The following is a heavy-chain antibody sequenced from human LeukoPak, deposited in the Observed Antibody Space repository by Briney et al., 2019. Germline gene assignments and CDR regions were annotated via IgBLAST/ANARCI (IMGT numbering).Heavy chain of an antibody. CDR3: ARSQGGDCYSPYYYYYYYMDV. D-gene: IGHD2-21*02. CDR2: IYYSGST. J-gene: IGHJ6*03. Sequence: SETLSLTCTVSGGSISSSSYYWGWMRQPPGKGLEWIGSIYYSGSTYYNPSLKSRVTISVDTCKNQFSLKLSSVTAADTAVYYCARSQGGDCYSPYYYYYYYMDVWGKGTTVTVSS. CDR1: GGSISSSSYY. V-gene: IGHV4-39*01.